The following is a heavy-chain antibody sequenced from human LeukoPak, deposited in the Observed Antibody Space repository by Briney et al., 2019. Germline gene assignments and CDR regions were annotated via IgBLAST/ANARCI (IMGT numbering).Heavy chain of an antibody. V-gene: IGHV4-59*01. D-gene: IGHD2-2*01. Sequence: SETLSLTCTVSGGSISSYYWSWIRQPPGKGLEWIGYTYYSGSTNYNPSLKSRVTISVDTSKNQFSLKLSSVTAADTAVYYCARGCSSTSCYSLFDYWGQGTLVTVSS. CDR1: GGSISSYY. CDR3: ARGCSSTSCYSLFDY. J-gene: IGHJ4*02. CDR2: TYYSGST.